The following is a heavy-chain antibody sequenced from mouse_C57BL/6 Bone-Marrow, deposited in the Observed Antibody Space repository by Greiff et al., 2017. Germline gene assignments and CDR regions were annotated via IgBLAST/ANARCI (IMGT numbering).Heavy chain of an antibody. V-gene: IGHV1-59*01. J-gene: IGHJ1*03. CDR1: GYTFTSYW. Sequence: QVQLQQPGAELVRPGTSVQLSCKASGYTFTSYWMHWVKQRPGQGLAWIGVIDPSDSYTNYNQKFKGKATLTVDTSSSTAYMQLSSLTSEDSAVYYCARLVDGYYVYWYFDVWGTGTTVTVSS. D-gene: IGHD2-3*01. CDR3: ARLVDGYYVYWYFDV. CDR2: IDPSDSYT.